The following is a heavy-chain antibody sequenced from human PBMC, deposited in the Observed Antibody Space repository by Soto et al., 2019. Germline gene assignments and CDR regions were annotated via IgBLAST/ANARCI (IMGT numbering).Heavy chain of an antibody. CDR1: GFTFSNAW. J-gene: IGHJ6*03. CDR2: IKSKTDGGTT. V-gene: IGHV3-15*01. D-gene: IGHD2-15*01. Sequence: GGSLRLSCAASGFTFSNAWMSWVRQAPGKGLEWVGRIKSKTDGGTTDNAAPGKGRFTTLRDDSKNTLYLQMNSLKTEDTAVYYCTTDGYCSGGSCYPGYYYYYYMDVWGKGTTVTVSS. CDR3: TTDGYCSGGSCYPGYYYYYYMDV.